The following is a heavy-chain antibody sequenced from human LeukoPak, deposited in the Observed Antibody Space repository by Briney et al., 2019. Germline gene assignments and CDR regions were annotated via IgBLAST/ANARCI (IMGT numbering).Heavy chain of an antibody. CDR1: GGSFSGYY. Sequence: PSETLSLTCAVYGGSFSGYYWSWIRQPPGKGLEWIGEINHSGSTNYNPSLKSRVTISVDTSKNQFSLKLSSVTAADTAVYYCARQGVQYDDAFDIWGQGTMVTVSS. D-gene: IGHD4-11*01. CDR3: ARQGVQYDDAFDI. J-gene: IGHJ3*02. V-gene: IGHV4-34*01. CDR2: INHSGST.